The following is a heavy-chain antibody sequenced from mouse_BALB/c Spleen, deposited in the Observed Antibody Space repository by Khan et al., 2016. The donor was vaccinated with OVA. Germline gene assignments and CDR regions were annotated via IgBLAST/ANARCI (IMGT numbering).Heavy chain of an antibody. J-gene: IGHJ2*01. CDR3: ARVYGGDFDY. Sequence: EVQLQESGPGLVKPSQSLSLTCTVTGYSITSDYAWNWIRQFPGNKLEWMGYISYSGNTQYNPPLKSRISITRDTSKNQFFLQLNSVTIEDTATYYCARVYGGDFDYWGQGTTLTVSS. CDR2: ISYSGNT. D-gene: IGHD1-1*01. CDR1: GYSITSDYA. V-gene: IGHV3-2*02.